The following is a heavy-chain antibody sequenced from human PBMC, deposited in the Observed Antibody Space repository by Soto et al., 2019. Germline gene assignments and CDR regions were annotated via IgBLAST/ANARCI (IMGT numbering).Heavy chain of an antibody. V-gene: IGHV1-18*01. J-gene: IGHJ5*02. CDR1: GYTFTSYT. CDR2: ISANNGNT. CDR3: ARSLPWFDP. Sequence: QVRLVHSETEVKKPGASVNVSCKASGYTFTSYTISWVRQAPGQGLEWMGWISANNGNTEFAQKFQDRLTMIADTTTSTAYLDLRNLRPDDTAVYYCARSLPWFDPWGQGTLVAVS.